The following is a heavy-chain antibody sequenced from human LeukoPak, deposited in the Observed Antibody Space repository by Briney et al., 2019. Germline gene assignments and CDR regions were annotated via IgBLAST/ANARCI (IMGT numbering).Heavy chain of an antibody. V-gene: IGHV3-53*01. CDR1: GFSVSDSY. CDR2: IYSGGST. Sequence: GGSLRLSCAASGFSVSDSYMSWVRQAPGKGLEWDSAIYSGGSTSYTDSVKGRFTISRDNSKNTLFLLMNSLRAEDTAAYYCARDLIEGAFDIWGQGTMVTVSS. J-gene: IGHJ3*02. CDR3: ARDLIEGAFDI. D-gene: IGHD2-21*01.